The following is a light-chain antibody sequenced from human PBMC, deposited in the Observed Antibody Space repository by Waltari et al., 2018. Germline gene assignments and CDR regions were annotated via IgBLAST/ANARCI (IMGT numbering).Light chain of an antibody. CDR3: CSYAGSYTWV. CDR2: DVS. Sequence: QSALTQPRSVSGSPGQSVTNSCTGSRNDVGVYNYVSWYQHHPGKAPKLMIYDVSKRPSGVPDRFSGSKSGNTASLTISGLQAEDEADYYCCSYAGSYTWVFGGGTKLTVL. J-gene: IGLJ3*02. V-gene: IGLV2-11*01. CDR1: RNDVGVYNY.